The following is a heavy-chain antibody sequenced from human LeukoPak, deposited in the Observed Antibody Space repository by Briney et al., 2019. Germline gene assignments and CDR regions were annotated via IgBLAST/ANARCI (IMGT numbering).Heavy chain of an antibody. CDR3: ARLYSGYAVGH. CDR1: GYNFNTYW. J-gene: IGHJ4*02. D-gene: IGHD5-12*01. CDR2: IYPGDSDT. Sequence: GESLKISCKGSGYNFNTYWVAWVRQLPGKGLEWMGIIYPGDSDTRYSPSFQGQVTISADKSISTAYLQWSSLKASDTAMYYCARLYSGYAVGHWGQGTLVTVSS. V-gene: IGHV5-51*01.